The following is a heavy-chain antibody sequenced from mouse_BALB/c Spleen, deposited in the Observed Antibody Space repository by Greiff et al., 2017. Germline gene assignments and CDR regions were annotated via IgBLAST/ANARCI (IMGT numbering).Heavy chain of an antibody. D-gene: IGHD1-1*01. CDR2: IDPANGNT. J-gene: IGHJ1*01. Sequence: VQLQQSGAELVKPGASVKLSCTASGFNIKDTYMHWVKQRPEQGLEWIGRIDPANGNTKYDPKFQGKATITADTSSNTAYLQLSSLTSEDTAVYYCARSLITTRYFDVWGAGTTVTVSS. CDR1: GFNIKDTY. CDR3: ARSLITTRYFDV. V-gene: IGHV14-3*02.